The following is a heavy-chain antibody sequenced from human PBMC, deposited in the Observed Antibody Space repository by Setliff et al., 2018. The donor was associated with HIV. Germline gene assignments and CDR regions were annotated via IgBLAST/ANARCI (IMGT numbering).Heavy chain of an antibody. J-gene: IGHJ6*02. CDR2: LNPEANYI. Sequence: GGSLRLSCAASGLTFSTSWMQWVRQSPGEGLLWVARLNPEANYIHYAGSVKGRFTISRDNAKNTLYLQMNSLRTEDTAVYYCVRDTFDGRSYYGWDVWGQGTPVTVSS. CDR3: VRDTFDGRSYYGWDV. D-gene: IGHD3-9*01. CDR1: GLTFSTSW. V-gene: IGHV3-74*01.